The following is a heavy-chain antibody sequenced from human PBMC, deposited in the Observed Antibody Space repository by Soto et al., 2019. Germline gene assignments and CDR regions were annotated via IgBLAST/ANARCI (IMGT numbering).Heavy chain of an antibody. CDR2: IHYSGST. V-gene: IGHV4-61*01. D-gene: IGHD2-21*01. CDR3: TRGGDPYKTGH. J-gene: IGHJ4*02. CDR1: GGSVPIGTYY. Sequence: TLSLTCSVPGGSVPIGTYYWSWIRQPPGKGLEWIGFIHYSGSTNYNPSLKGRVTMSVDTAKNQFSLKLTSVNTADTAIYYCTRGGDPYKTGHWGQGTLVTVSS.